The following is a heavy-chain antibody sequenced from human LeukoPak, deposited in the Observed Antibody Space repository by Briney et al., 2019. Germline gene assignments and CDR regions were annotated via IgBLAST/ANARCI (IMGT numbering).Heavy chain of an antibody. CDR3: ARRGDGYNQDY. J-gene: IGHJ4*02. Sequence: PSETLSLTCTVSGGSISSYYWSWIRQPPGKGLEWIGYIYYSGSTNYNPSLKSRVTISVDTSKNQFSLKLSSVTAADTAVYYCARRGDGYNQDYWGQGTLVTVSS. V-gene: IGHV4-59*08. D-gene: IGHD5-24*01. CDR1: GGSISSYY. CDR2: IYYSGST.